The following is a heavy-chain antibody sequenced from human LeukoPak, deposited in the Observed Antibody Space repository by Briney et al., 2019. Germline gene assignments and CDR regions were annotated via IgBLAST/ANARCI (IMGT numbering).Heavy chain of an antibody. D-gene: IGHD3-10*01. V-gene: IGHV3-11*04. Sequence: GGSLRLSCVASGFTFSDYYMTWIRQAPGKGLEWVSYISSSGSDIYNADSVKGRFTISGDNAKHSLYLQLNSLRAEGTAVYYCARDPYGSGSKGSWGQGTLVNVSS. CDR1: GFTFSDYY. J-gene: IGHJ5*02. CDR2: ISSSGSDI. CDR3: ARDPYGSGSKGS.